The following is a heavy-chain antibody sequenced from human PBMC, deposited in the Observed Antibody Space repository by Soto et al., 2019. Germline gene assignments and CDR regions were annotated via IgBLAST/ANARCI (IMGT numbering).Heavy chain of an antibody. CDR3: AKDSGKGGDYNYYYYGMDV. CDR1: GFTFSSYG. V-gene: IGHV3-30*18. D-gene: IGHD4-17*01. CDR2: ISYDGSNK. J-gene: IGHJ6*02. Sequence: QVQLVESGGGVVQPGRSLRLSCAASGFTFSSYGMHWVRQAPGKGLEWVAVISYDGSNKYYADSVKGRFTISRDNSKNTLYLQMSSLRAEDTAVYYCAKDSGKGGDYNYYYYGMDVWGQGTTVTVSS.